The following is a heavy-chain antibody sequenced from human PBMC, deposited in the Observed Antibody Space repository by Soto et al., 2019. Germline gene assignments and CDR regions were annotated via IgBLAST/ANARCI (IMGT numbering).Heavy chain of an antibody. CDR3: ARDSRSVCSGGSCYNGKSYYYGMDV. D-gene: IGHD2-15*01. CDR2: IWYDGSNK. CDR1: GFTFSSYG. J-gene: IGHJ6*02. Sequence: GGSLRLSCAASGFTFSSYGMHWVRQAPGKGLEWVAVIWYDGSNKYYADSVKGRFTISRDNSKNTLYLQMNSLRAEDTAVYYCARDSRSVCSGGSCYNGKSYYYGMDVWGQGTTVTVSS. V-gene: IGHV3-33*01.